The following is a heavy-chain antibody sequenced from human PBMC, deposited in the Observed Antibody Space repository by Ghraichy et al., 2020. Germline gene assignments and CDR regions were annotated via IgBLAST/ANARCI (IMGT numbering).Heavy chain of an antibody. J-gene: IGHJ5*02. D-gene: IGHD6-13*01. CDR2: INPNSGGT. V-gene: IGHV1-2*04. Sequence: ASVKVSCKASGYTFTGYYMHWVRQAPGQGLEWMGWINPNSGGTNYAQKFQGWVTMTRDTSISTAYMELSRLRSDDTAVYYCARELEQLGNNWFDPWGQGTLVTVSS. CDR3: ARELEQLGNNWFDP. CDR1: GYTFTGYY.